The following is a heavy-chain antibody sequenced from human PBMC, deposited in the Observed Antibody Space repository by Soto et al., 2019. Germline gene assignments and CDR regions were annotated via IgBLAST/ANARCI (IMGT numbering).Heavy chain of an antibody. D-gene: IGHD6-6*01. J-gene: IGHJ6*02. CDR1: AGSISSYY. V-gene: IGHV4-59*01. CDR3: ARGLLADRPLRHYYYYYGMDV. CDR2: IYYSGST. Sequence: SETLSLTCTVSAGSISSYYWSWIRQPPGKGLERIGYIYYSGSTTYNPSLKSRVTISVDTSKNQFSLKLSSVAAADTAVYYSARGLLADRPLRHYYYYYGMDVWGQGTTVTVSS.